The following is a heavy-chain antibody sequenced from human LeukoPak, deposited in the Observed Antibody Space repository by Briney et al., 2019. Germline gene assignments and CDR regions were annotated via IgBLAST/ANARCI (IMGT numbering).Heavy chain of an antibody. D-gene: IGHD3-10*01. J-gene: IGHJ4*02. CDR3: TGFGEGY. V-gene: IGHV3-15*01. CDR2: IKSKNHGGTI. CDR1: GFTFSNAW. Sequence: GGSLRLSCAASGFTFSNAWMSWVRQAPVKGLEWVGLIKSKNHGGTIDYAEPVKGRFTISRDDSKNTLYLQMNSLKTEDTAVYYCTGFGEGYWGQGTPVTVSS.